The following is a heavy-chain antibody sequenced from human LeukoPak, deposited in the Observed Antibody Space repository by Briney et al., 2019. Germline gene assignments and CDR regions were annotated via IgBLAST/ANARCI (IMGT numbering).Heavy chain of an antibody. CDR3: ARVLTAVYNWFDP. V-gene: IGHV4-59*11. Sequence: KPSETLSLTCTVSGGSISSHYWSWIRQPPGKGLEWIGYIYYSGSTNYNPSLKSRVTISVDTSKNQFSLKLSSVTAGDTAVYYCARVLTAVYNWFDPWGQGTLVTVSS. CDR2: IYYSGST. CDR1: GGSISSHY. D-gene: IGHD2-2*01. J-gene: IGHJ5*02.